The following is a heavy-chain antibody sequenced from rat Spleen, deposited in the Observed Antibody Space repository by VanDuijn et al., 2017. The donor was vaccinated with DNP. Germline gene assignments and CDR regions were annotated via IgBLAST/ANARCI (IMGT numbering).Heavy chain of an antibody. Sequence: EVQLVESGGGLVQSGRSLKLSCEASGFIFSDYFMAWVRQAPTKGLEWVASISYDGENTYYRDSVKGRFTISRDNTKSRLYLQMDSLRSEDTATYYCTTPFNYDGSGWGQGVMVTVSS. D-gene: IGHD1-12*02. CDR2: ISYDGENT. J-gene: IGHJ2*01. CDR3: TTPFNYDGSG. V-gene: IGHV5-20*01. CDR1: GFIFSDYF.